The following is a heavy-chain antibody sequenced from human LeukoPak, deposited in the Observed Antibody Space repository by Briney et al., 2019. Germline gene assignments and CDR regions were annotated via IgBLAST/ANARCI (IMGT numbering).Heavy chain of an antibody. V-gene: IGHV4-34*01. J-gene: IGHJ3*02. CDR2: INHSGST. D-gene: IGHD6-25*01. Sequence: PSETLSLTCAVYGGSFSSYYWSWIRQPPGKGLEWIGEINHSGSTNYNPSLKSRVTISVDTSKNQFSLKLSSVTAADTAVYYCARARSGKNDAFDIWGQGTMVTVSS. CDR1: GGSFSSYY. CDR3: ARARSGKNDAFDI.